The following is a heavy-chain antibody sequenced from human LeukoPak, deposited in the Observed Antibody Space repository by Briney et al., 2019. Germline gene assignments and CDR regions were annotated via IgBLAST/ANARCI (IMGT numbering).Heavy chain of an antibody. Sequence: GGSLRLSCAASGFTFSSYWMSWVRQAPGKGLEWVANIKQDGSEKYYVDSVKGRFTISRDNAKNSLYLQMNSLRAEDTALYYCARDKYGHNPNLDYWGQGSLVTVSS. CDR2: IKQDGSEK. V-gene: IGHV3-7*01. J-gene: IGHJ4*02. D-gene: IGHD1-14*01. CDR1: GFTFSSYW. CDR3: ARDKYGHNPNLDY.